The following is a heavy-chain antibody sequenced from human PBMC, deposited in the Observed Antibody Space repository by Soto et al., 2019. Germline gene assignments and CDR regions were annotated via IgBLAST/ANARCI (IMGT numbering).Heavy chain of an antibody. CDR1: GFSLKNYA. J-gene: IGHJ4*02. V-gene: IGHV3-23*01. Sequence: EVQLLESGGNLVQPGGSLRLSCAASGFSLKNYAMTWVRQAPGKGLEWVSGITGSGDKTYYADSVKGRFIISRDNSENTLYLQKNSLRAEDTALYYCARDCSSSSCYAWRYWGQGTQVTVSS. D-gene: IGHD2-2*01. CDR2: ITGSGDKT. CDR3: ARDCSSSSCYAWRY.